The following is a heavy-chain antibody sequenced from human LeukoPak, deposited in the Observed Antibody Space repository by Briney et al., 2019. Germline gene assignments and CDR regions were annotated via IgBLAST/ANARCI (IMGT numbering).Heavy chain of an antibody. D-gene: IGHD3-10*01. CDR3: ARDLIGELCDY. Sequence: GASLKVSCKASGYTFTGYYMHWVRQAPGQGLEWMGWINPNSGGTNYAQKFQDRVTMTRDTSISTAYMELSRLRSDDTAVYYGARDLIGELCDYWGQGTLVTVSS. CDR1: GYTFTGYY. J-gene: IGHJ4*02. V-gene: IGHV1-2*02. CDR2: INPNSGGT.